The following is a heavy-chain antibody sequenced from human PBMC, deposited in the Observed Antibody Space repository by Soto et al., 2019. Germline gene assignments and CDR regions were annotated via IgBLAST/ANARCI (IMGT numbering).Heavy chain of an antibody. J-gene: IGHJ4*02. CDR3: AKVYGGGYMGFGS. V-gene: IGHV3-23*01. Sequence: EVQLLESGGGLVEPGGSLRLSCVASGFTFSTYAMSWVRQAPGKGLEWVSAINGGATNTSSADSVKGRFTIFRDNSQNTLYLQMNSLRAEDTATYFCAKVYGGGYMGFGSWGQGTLVTVSS. CDR2: INGGATNT. D-gene: IGHD5-12*01. CDR1: GFTFSTYA.